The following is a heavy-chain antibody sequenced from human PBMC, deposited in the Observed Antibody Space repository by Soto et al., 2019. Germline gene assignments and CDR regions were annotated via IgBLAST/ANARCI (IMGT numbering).Heavy chain of an antibody. Sequence: SVKVSCKASGGTFSSCAISWVRQAPGQGLEWMGGIIPIFGTANYAQKFQGRVTITADESTSTAYMELSSLRSEDTAVYYCARSSYYYDSSGYFASAEYFQHWGQGTLVTVSS. J-gene: IGHJ1*01. V-gene: IGHV1-69*13. CDR1: GGTFSSCA. CDR3: ARSSYYYDSSGYFASAEYFQH. CDR2: IIPIFGTA. D-gene: IGHD3-22*01.